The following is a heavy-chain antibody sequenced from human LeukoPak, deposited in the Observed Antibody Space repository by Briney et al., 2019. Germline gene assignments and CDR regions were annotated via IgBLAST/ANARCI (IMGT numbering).Heavy chain of an antibody. J-gene: IGHJ4*02. CDR3: ARTFWSGYYFLFDY. V-gene: IGHV4-4*02. CDR1: GGSISSSNW. CDR2: INHSGST. Sequence: PSETLSLTCAVSGGSISSSNWWSWVRQPPGKGLEWIGEINHSGSTNYNPSLKSRVTISVDTSKNQFSLKLSSVTAADTAVYYCARTFWSGYYFLFDYWGQGTLVTVSS. D-gene: IGHD3-3*01.